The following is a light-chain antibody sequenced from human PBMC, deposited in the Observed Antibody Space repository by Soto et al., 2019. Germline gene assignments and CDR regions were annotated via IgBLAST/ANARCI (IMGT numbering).Light chain of an antibody. CDR2: EDS. CDR1: NIGTKS. J-gene: IGLJ1*01. Sequence: SYDLTQPPSMSVAPGQTASITCGGNNIGTKSVHWYQQKPGQAPVLVVYEDSDRPSGIPERFSGSNSGNTATLTIIRVEAGDEADYYCQVWDSSSDQHVFGTGTKLTVL. V-gene: IGLV3-21*02. CDR3: QVWDSSSDQHV.